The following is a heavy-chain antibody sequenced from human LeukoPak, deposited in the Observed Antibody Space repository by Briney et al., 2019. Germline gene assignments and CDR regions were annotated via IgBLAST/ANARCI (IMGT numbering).Heavy chain of an antibody. Sequence: ASVKVSCKASGYTFTGYYIHWVRQAPGHGLEWMGWINPNSGGTNSAQKFQGRVTMTRDTSISTAYMELSRLRSDDTAVYYCARVGSDSSGWRRFDYWGQGTLVTVSS. D-gene: IGHD6-19*01. CDR1: GYTFTGYY. J-gene: IGHJ4*02. CDR2: INPNSGGT. V-gene: IGHV1-2*02. CDR3: ARVGSDSSGWRRFDY.